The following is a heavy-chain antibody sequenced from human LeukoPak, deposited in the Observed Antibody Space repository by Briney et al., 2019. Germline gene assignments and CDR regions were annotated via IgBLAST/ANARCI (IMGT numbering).Heavy chain of an antibody. Sequence: ASVKVSCKASGYTFTDYYIHWVRQAPGQGLEWMGWINPNSGGTNYAQKFRGRVTMTRDTSISTAYMDLSRLRSDDTAVYYCARRIVGALYYFDYWGQGTLVTVSS. J-gene: IGHJ4*02. CDR3: ARRIVGALYYFDY. D-gene: IGHD1-26*01. CDR2: INPNSGGT. V-gene: IGHV1-2*02. CDR1: GYTFTDYY.